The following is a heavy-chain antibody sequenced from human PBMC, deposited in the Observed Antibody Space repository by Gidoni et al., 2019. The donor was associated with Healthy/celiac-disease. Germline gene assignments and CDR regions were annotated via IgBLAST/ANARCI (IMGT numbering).Heavy chain of an antibody. J-gene: IGHJ4*02. Sequence: EVQLVQSGAEVKKPGESLKISCKGSGYSFTRYWIGWVRQMPGKGLEWMGIIYPGDSDTRYSPSFQGQVTISADKSISTAYLQWSSLKASDTAMYYCARQGGIAAAGTDPFDYWGQGTLVTVSS. CDR3: ARQGGIAAAGTDPFDY. CDR1: GYSFTRYW. D-gene: IGHD6-13*01. V-gene: IGHV5-51*01. CDR2: IYPGDSDT.